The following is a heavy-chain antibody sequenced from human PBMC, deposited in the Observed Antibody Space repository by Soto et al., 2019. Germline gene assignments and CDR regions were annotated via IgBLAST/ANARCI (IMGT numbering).Heavy chain of an antibody. Sequence: GGSLRLSCAASGFTFSSYWMHWVRQAPGKGLVWVSRINSDGSSTSYADSVKGRFTISRDNAKNSLYLQMNSLRAEDTAVYYYASGYYYDSSGYPDWGQGTLVTVSS. J-gene: IGHJ4*02. CDR2: INSDGSST. CDR3: ASGYYYDSSGYPD. V-gene: IGHV3-74*01. D-gene: IGHD3-22*01. CDR1: GFTFSSYW.